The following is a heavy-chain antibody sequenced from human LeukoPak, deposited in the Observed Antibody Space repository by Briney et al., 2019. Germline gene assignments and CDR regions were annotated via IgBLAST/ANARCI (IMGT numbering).Heavy chain of an antibody. V-gene: IGHV3-53*01. J-gene: IGHJ4*02. D-gene: IGHD3-10*01. CDR1: GFTVSSNY. CDR2: IYSGGST. CDR3: HSYGSGSYLPFDY. Sequence: GGSLRLSCAASGFTVSSNYMSWVRQAPGKRLEWVSVIYSGGSTYYADSVKGRFTISRDNSKNTLYLQMNSLRAEDTAVYYCHSYGSGSYLPFDYWGQGTLVTVSS.